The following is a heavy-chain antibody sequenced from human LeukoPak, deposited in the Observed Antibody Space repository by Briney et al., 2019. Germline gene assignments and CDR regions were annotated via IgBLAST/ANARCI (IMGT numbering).Heavy chain of an antibody. CDR2: IYYSGST. CDR1: GGSISSYY. Sequence: SETLSLTCTVSGGSISSYYWSWIRQPPGKGLEWIGYIYYSGSTNYNPSLKSRVTISVDTSKNQFSLKLSSVTAADTAVYYCARGGGKRIAVAGTALDYWGQGTLVTVSS. D-gene: IGHD6-19*01. J-gene: IGHJ4*02. V-gene: IGHV4-59*01. CDR3: ARGGGKRIAVAGTALDY.